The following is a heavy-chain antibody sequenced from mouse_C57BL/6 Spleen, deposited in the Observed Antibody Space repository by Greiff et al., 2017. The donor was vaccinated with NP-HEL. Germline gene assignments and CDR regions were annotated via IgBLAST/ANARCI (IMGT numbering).Heavy chain of an antibody. Sequence: LVESGAELARPGASVKLSCKASGYTFTSYGISWVKQRTGQGLEWIGEIYPRSGNTYYNEKFKGKATLTADKSSSTAYMELRSLTSEDSAVYFCARGTDGYYAMDYWGQGTSVTVSS. V-gene: IGHV1-81*01. CDR3: ARGTDGYYAMDY. CDR1: GYTFTSYG. D-gene: IGHD2-3*01. CDR2: IYPRSGNT. J-gene: IGHJ4*01.